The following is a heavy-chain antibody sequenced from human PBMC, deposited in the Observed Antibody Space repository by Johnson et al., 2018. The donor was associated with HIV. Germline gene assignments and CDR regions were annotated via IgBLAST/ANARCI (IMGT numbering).Heavy chain of an antibody. V-gene: IGHV3-43D*03. Sequence: VQLVESGGVVVQPGGSLRLSCAASGFTFDDYAMHWVRQAPGKGLEWVSLISWDGGSTYYADSVKGRFTISRDNSKNSLYLQMNSLRAEATALYYCARVKQWLIRGGTDAFDIWAQGQWSSSLQ. CDR2: ISWDGGST. J-gene: IGHJ3*02. CDR1: GFTFDDYA. D-gene: IGHD6-19*01. CDR3: ARVKQWLIRGGTDAFDI.